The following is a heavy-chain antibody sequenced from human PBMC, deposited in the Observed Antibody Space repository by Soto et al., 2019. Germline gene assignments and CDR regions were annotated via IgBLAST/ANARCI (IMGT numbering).Heavy chain of an antibody. CDR2: ISGSGGST. V-gene: IGHV3-23*01. D-gene: IGHD3-22*01. Sequence: PGGSLRLSCAASGFTFSSYAMSWVRQAPGKGLEWVSAISGSGGSTYYADSVKGRFTISRDNSKNTLYLQMNSLRAEDTAVYYCAKVDHPGPRIITMIPWFDPWGQGTLVTVSS. J-gene: IGHJ5*02. CDR1: GFTFSSYA. CDR3: AKVDHPGPRIITMIPWFDP.